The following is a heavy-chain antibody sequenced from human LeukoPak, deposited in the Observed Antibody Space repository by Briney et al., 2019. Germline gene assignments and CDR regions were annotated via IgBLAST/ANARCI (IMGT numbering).Heavy chain of an antibody. CDR2: ISYDGSNK. V-gene: IGHV3-30*04. Sequence: PGRSLRLSCAASGFTFSSYAMHWVRQAPGKGLEWVAVISYDGSNKYYADSVKDRFTISRDNSKNTLYLQMNSLRAEVTAVYYCAREYELTPIYYFDYWGQGTLVTVSS. J-gene: IGHJ4*02. CDR1: GFTFSSYA. D-gene: IGHD2-2*01. CDR3: AREYELTPIYYFDY.